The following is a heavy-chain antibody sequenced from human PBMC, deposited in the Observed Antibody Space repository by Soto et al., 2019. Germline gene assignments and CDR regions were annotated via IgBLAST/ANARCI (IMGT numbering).Heavy chain of an antibody. J-gene: IGHJ2*01. V-gene: IGHV3-53*01. CDR1: GFTVTNKY. CDR3: ARVDYGDYGWYVAL. Sequence: EVQLVESGGGLIQPGGSLRLSCAASGFTVTNKYMTWVRQAPGKGLEWVSLIYSGGATSYADSVKGRFTISRDNSKDILYLQMISLRAEDTAVYYCARVDYGDYGWYVALWGRGTLVTVSS. CDR2: IYSGGAT. D-gene: IGHD4-17*01.